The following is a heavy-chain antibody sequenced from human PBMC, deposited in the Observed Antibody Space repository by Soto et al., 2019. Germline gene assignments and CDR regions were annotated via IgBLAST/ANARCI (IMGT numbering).Heavy chain of an antibody. J-gene: IGHJ6*03. CDR2: IYPGDSDT. D-gene: IGHD3-10*01. V-gene: IGHV5-51*01. Sequence: LGESLKISCKGSGYSFTSFWIGWVRQMPGKGLEWMGIIYPGDSDTRYSPSFQGQVTISADKSISTAYLQWSSLKASDTAMYYCARSYYGSPYYYYYMDVWGKGTTVTVSS. CDR3: ARSYYGSPYYYYYMDV. CDR1: GYSFTSFW.